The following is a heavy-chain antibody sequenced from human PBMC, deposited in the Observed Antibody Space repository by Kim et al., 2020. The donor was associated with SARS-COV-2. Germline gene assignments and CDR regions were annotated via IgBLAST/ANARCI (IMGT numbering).Heavy chain of an antibody. CDR3: ARGGGYNGPFDY. CDR1: GFTFSSYA. CDR2: ISYDGSNK. D-gene: IGHD5-12*01. V-gene: IGHV3-30*04. J-gene: IGHJ4*02. Sequence: GGSLRLSCAASGFTFSSYAMHWVRQAPGKGLEWVSGISYDGSNKYYADSVKDRFTISRDNAKNTLYLQMNSRRAEDTAVYYCARGGGYNGPFDYWGQGTLVTVSS.